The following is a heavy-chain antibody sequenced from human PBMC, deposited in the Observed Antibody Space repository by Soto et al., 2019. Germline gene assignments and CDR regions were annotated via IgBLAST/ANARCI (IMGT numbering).Heavy chain of an antibody. Sequence: GGSLRLSCAASGFTFSTYGMHWVRQAPGKGLEWVAVMGHDGITTFYADSVKGRFTISRDNSKNTLFLQMNSLRADDTAVYYCAKEFQGGLHAFDIWGQGTMVTVSS. CDR1: GFTFSTYG. CDR3: AKEFQGGLHAFDI. V-gene: IGHV3-30*02. J-gene: IGHJ3*02. CDR2: MGHDGITT. D-gene: IGHD1-26*01.